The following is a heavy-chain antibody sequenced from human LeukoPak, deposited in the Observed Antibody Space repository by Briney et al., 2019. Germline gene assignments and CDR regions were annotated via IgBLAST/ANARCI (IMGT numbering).Heavy chain of an antibody. CDR2: MYRGCST. D-gene: IGHD2-2*01. Sequence: TGGSLRLSCAASGFTVTSNYVSWARQAPGKGLEWVSVMYRGCSTYYSDSVKGRFTISRDNSKKTLYLQMNSLRAEDTAVYYGARDPSTVRAKTNAWGQRTLVTVSS. CDR3: ARDPSTVRAKTNA. J-gene: IGHJ5*02. CDR1: GFTVTSNY. V-gene: IGHV3-53*01.